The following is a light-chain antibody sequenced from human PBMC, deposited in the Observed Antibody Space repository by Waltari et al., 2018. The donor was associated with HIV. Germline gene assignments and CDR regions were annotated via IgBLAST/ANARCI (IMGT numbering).Light chain of an antibody. V-gene: IGKV3-15*01. CDR2: GGS. CDR3: QQYNDWPWT. CDR1: QGVTIH. Sequence: LVMTQSPGTLSLSPGERATPACRASQGVTIHGAWLHQKAGQAPRLLSYGGSIRATDIPARFSGTGSGTDFTLTISGLHSEDSAIYYCQQYNDWPWTFGPGTQVEIQ. J-gene: IGKJ1*01.